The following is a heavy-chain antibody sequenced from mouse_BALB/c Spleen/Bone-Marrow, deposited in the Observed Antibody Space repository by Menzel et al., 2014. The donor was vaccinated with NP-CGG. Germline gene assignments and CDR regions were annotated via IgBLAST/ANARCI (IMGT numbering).Heavy chain of an antibody. J-gene: IGHJ2*01. D-gene: IGHD1-2*01. CDR3: TREGLLRLRYLDY. V-gene: IGHV1-5*01. Sequence: EVMLVESGTVLARPGASVKMSCKASGYTFTSYWMHWVKQRPGQGLEWIGAIYPGNSDTSYNQKFKGKAKLTAVTSTSTAYMELSSLTNEDPAVYYCTREGLLRLRYLDYWGQGTTLTVSS. CDR1: GYTFTSYW. CDR2: IYPGNSDT.